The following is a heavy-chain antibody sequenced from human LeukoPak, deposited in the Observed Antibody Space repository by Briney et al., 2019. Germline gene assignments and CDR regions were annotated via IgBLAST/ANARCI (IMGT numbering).Heavy chain of an antibody. J-gene: IGHJ4*02. CDR3: ARARGYCGSSTCYPDY. V-gene: IGHV3-74*01. CDR2: ISPDGSST. CDR1: GFAFSSNW. D-gene: IGHD2-2*01. Sequence: GGSLRLSCAASGFAFSSNWMHWVRQAPGKGLLWVSRISPDGSSTNYADSVKGRFTISKDNAKNSLYLQMNSLSTEDTAVYYCARARGYCGSSTCYPDYWGQGALVTVSS.